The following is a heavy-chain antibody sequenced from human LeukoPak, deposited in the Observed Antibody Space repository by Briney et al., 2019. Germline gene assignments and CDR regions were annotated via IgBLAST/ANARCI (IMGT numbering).Heavy chain of an antibody. Sequence: SVKVSCKASGGTFSSYAISWVRQAPGQGLEWMGRIIPILGIANYAQKFQGRVTITADKSTSTAYMELSSLRSEDTAVYYCARDRDSQPSDYWGQGTLVTVSS. J-gene: IGHJ4*02. CDR2: IIPILGIA. D-gene: IGHD3-22*01. V-gene: IGHV1-69*04. CDR1: GGTFSSYA. CDR3: ARDRDSQPSDY.